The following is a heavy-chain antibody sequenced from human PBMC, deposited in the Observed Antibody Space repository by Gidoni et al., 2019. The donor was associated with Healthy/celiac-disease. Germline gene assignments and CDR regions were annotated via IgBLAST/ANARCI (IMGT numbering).Heavy chain of an antibody. D-gene: IGHD5-18*01. J-gene: IGHJ4*02. CDR3: AKDPVDTAMVTYFDY. V-gene: IGHV3-23*01. Sequence: EVQLLESGGGLVQPGGSLRLSCSASGFTFSRYAMSWVRQAPGKGLEWVSAISGSGGSTYYADSVKGRFTISRDNAKNTLYLQMNSLRAEDTAVYYCAKDPVDTAMVTYFDYWGQGTLVTVSS. CDR2: ISGSGGST. CDR1: GFTFSRYA.